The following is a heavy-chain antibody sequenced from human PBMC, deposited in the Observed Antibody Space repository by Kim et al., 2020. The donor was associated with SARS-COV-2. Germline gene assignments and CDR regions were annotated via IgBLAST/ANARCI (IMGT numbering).Heavy chain of an antibody. CDR3: ARGISPGDSSGYYYYFDY. D-gene: IGHD3-22*01. CDR2: IYYSGST. CDR1: GGSISSGGYY. J-gene: IGHJ4*02. Sequence: SETLSLTCTVSGGSISSGGYYWSWIRQHPGKGLEWIGYIYYSGSTYYNPSLKSRVTISVDTSKNQFSLKLSSVTAADTAVYYCARGISPGDSSGYYYYFDYWGQGTLVTVSS. V-gene: IGHV4-31*03.